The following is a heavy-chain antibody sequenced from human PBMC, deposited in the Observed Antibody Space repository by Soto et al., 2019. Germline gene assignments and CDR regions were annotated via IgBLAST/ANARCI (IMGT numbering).Heavy chain of an antibody. D-gene: IGHD2-8*01. CDR1: GYTFTSYA. Sequence: VKVSCKASGYTFTSYAMHWVRQAPGQRLEWMGWINAGNGNTKYSQKFQGRVTITRDTSASTAYMELSSLRSEDTAVYYCARTRRYCTNGVCYIGYYYMDVWGKGTTVTVSS. CDR2: INAGNGNT. J-gene: IGHJ6*03. CDR3: ARTRRYCTNGVCYIGYYYMDV. V-gene: IGHV1-3*01.